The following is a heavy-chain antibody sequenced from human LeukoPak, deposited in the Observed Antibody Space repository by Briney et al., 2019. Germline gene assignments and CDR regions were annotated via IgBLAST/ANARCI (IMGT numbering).Heavy chain of an antibody. D-gene: IGHD4-17*01. CDR2: ISAYNGST. CDR1: GYTFTSYG. CDR3: ARSVAPPATVLRVDWYFDL. Sequence: ASVKVSCKAFGYTFTSYGIIWVRQAPGQGLEWMGWISAYNGSTNYAQKLQGRVTMTTDTSTSTAYMELRSLRSDDTAVYYCARSVAPPATVLRVDWYFDLWGRGTLVTVSS. V-gene: IGHV1-18*01. J-gene: IGHJ2*01.